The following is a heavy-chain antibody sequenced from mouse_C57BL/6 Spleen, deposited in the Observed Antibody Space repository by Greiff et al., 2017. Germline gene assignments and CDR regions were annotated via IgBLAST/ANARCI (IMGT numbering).Heavy chain of an antibody. CDR1: GYTFTSYW. CDR3: ARKIDYCYVDY. D-gene: IGHD2-13*01. CDR2: IYPSDSET. Sequence: VQLQQPGAELVRPGSSVKLSCKASGYTFTSYWMDWVKQRPGQGLEWIGNIYPSDSETHYNQKFKDKATLTVDKSSSTAYMQLSSLTSEDSAVYYCARKIDYCYVDYWGQGTTLTVSS. J-gene: IGHJ2*01. V-gene: IGHV1-61*01.